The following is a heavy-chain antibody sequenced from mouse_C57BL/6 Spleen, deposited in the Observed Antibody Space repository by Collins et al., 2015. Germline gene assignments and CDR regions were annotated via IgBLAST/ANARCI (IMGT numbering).Heavy chain of an antibody. J-gene: IGHJ4*01. V-gene: IGHV6-6*02. CDR3: TRSPYYPYYAMDY. CDR1: GFTFSNYW. Sequence: EVKLEESGGGLVQPGGSMKLSCVASGFTFSNYWMNWVRQSPEKGLEWVAEIRLKSNNYATHYAESVKGRFTISRDDSKSSVYLQMNNLRAEDTGIYYCTRSPYYPYYAMDYWGQGTSVTVSS. D-gene: IGHD1-1*01. CDR2: IRLKSNNYAT.